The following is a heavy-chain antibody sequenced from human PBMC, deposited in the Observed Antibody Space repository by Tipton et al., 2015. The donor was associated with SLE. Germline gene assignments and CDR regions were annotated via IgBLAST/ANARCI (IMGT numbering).Heavy chain of an antibody. Sequence: TLSLTCTVSGGSISRYSWSWIRQPAGTGLEWIGRLDTSGSTNYNPPPNSRVTMSVDTSKNQYSLKLSSVTAADTPVYYCARGDYYFDYWCQGTLVTVSS. D-gene: IGHD2-21*02. J-gene: IGHJ4*02. CDR1: GGSISRYS. V-gene: IGHV4-4*07. CDR3: ARGDYYFDY. CDR2: LDTSGST.